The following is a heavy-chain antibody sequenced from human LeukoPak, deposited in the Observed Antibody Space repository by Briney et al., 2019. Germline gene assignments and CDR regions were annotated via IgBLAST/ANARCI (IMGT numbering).Heavy chain of an antibody. D-gene: IGHD3-16*01. J-gene: IGHJ3*02. V-gene: IGHV4-4*07. CDR2: IYASGST. CDR1: GYSISSGYY. Sequence: SETLSLTCTVSGYSISSGYYWSWIRQPAGKGLEWIGRIYASGSTNYNPSLKSRVTMSVDTSKNQFSLKLSSATAADTAVYYCASSGGPLTPFDIWGQGTMVTVSS. CDR3: ASSGGPLTPFDI.